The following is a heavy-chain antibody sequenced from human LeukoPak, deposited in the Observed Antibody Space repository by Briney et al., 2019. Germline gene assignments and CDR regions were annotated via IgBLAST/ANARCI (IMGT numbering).Heavy chain of an antibody. CDR1: GYTFTSYG. CDR2: ISAYNGNT. Sequence: ASVKVSCKASGYTFTSYGISWVRQAPGQGLEWMGWISAYNGNTNYAQKLQGRVTMTTDTSTSTAYMELRSLRSDDTAVYYCARGTDYDFWSGYYKFGYWFHPWGQGTLVTVSS. V-gene: IGHV1-18*01. CDR3: ARGTDYDFWSGYYKFGYWFHP. D-gene: IGHD3-3*01. J-gene: IGHJ5*02.